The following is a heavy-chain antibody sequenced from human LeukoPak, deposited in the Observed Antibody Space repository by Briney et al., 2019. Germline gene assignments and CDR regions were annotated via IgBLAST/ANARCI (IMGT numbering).Heavy chain of an antibody. CDR2: ISSSSSYI. Sequence: GGSLRLSCAASGFTFSSYSMNWVRQAPGKGLEWVSSISSSSSYIYYADSVKGRFTISRDNAKNSLYLQMNSLRAEDTAVYYCARENYGDYGWFDPWGQGTLVTVSS. J-gene: IGHJ5*02. CDR1: GFTFSSYS. D-gene: IGHD4-17*01. CDR3: ARENYGDYGWFDP. V-gene: IGHV3-21*01.